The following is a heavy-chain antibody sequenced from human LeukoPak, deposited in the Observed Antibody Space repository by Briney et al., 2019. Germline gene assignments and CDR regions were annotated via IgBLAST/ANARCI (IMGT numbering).Heavy chain of an antibody. CDR1: GFTFSNAW. CDR3: TTDKGYDFWSGYYLLGY. V-gene: IGHV3-15*07. J-gene: IGHJ4*02. CDR2: IKSKTDGGTR. Sequence: PGGSLRLSCAASGFTFSNAWMNWVRQAPGKGLEWVGRIKSKTDGGTRDYAAPVKGRFTISRDDSKNTLYLQMNSLKTEDTAVYYCTTDKGYDFWSGYYLLGYWGQGTLVTVSS. D-gene: IGHD3-3*01.